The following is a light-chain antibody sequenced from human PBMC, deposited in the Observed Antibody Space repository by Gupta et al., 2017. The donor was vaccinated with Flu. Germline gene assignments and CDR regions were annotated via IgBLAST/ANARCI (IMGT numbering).Light chain of an antibody. J-gene: IGLJ1*01. CDR2: EVS. V-gene: IGLV2-8*01. CDR3: RSYAGSNIRYV. CDR1: SSDVDDYNY. Sequence: QSALTQPPSASGSPGQSVTISCTGTSSDVDDYNYVSWYQQHPGKAPKLMIYEVSKRPSGVPDRFSGSKSGNTASLTVSGLQAEDEADYYCRSYAGSNIRYVFGTGTKVTVL.